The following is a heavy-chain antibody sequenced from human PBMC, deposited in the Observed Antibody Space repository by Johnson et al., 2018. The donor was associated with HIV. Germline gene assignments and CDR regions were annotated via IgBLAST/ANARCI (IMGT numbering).Heavy chain of an antibody. CDR3: ARAGRQQLVLDAFDI. CDR1: GFTFSSYG. D-gene: IGHD6-13*01. CDR2: MSYDGSNK. Sequence: QVQLVESGGGLVQPGGSLRLSCAASGFTFSSYGMHWVRQAPGKGLEWVAIMSYDGSNKYYADSVKGRFTISRDNSKNTLYLQMNSLRAEDTAVYYCARAGRQQLVLDAFDIWGQGTMVTVSS. J-gene: IGHJ3*02. V-gene: IGHV3-33*05.